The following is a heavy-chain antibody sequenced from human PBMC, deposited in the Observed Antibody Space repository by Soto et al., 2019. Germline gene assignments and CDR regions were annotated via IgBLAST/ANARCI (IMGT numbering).Heavy chain of an antibody. CDR2: ISSSGSTI. D-gene: IGHD3-16*02. J-gene: IGHJ4*02. Sequence: GGSLRLSCAASGFTSSSYEMNWVRQAPGKGLEWVSYISSSGSTIYYADSVKGRFTISRDNAKNSLYLQMNSLRAEDTAVYYCARAYDYVWGNYRLYYFDYWGQGTLVTVSS. CDR1: GFTSSSYE. V-gene: IGHV3-48*03. CDR3: ARAYDYVWGNYRLYYFDY.